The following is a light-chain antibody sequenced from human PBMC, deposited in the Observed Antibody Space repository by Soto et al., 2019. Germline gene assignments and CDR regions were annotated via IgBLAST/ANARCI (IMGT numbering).Light chain of an antibody. CDR1: QNIGRS. CDR3: QQYGYYWT. V-gene: IGKV1-5*03. J-gene: IGKJ1*01. Sequence: DIQMTQSPSTLSASVGDRVTITCRASQNIGRSLAWYQQKPGKAPKVLIYQASSLDSGVPSRFSGSVSGTEFPLTISTLQPDDFATYDCQQYGYYWTFGQGTKVDIK. CDR2: QAS.